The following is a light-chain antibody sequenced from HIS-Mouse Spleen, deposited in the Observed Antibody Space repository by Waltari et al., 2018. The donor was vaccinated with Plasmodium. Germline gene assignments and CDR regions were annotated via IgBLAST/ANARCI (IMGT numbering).Light chain of an antibody. J-gene: IGKJ3*01. CDR3: QQYNNWSFT. V-gene: IGKV3-15*01. Sequence: EIVMTQSPATLSVSPGERATLSCRASQSVSSNFAWYQQKPGQAPRLLIYGASTRATGISARFSGSGSGTEFTLTISSLQSEDFAVYYCQQYNNWSFTFGPGTKVDIK. CDR1: QSVSSN. CDR2: GAS.